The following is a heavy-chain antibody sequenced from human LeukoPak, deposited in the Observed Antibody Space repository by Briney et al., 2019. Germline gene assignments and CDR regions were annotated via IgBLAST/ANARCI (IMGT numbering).Heavy chain of an antibody. CDR2: ISHDGSYE. J-gene: IGHJ4*02. D-gene: IGHD3-10*01. CDR3: AKDGLWFGDLTYFDY. Sequence: PGRSLRLSCAASGFTLSSYAMHWVRQAPGKGLEWVAVISHDGSYEYYADSMKGRFTISRDTSKNTLYLQMNSLRAEDTAVYYCAKDGLWFGDLTYFDYWGQGVLVTVSS. CDR1: GFTLSSYA. V-gene: IGHV3-30*01.